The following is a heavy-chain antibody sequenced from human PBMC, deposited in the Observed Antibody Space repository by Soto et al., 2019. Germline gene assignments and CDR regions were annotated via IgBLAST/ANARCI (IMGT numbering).Heavy chain of an antibody. Sequence: ASVKVSCKASGYTFTGYYMHWVRQAPGQGLEWMGWINPNSGGTNYAQKFQGRVTMTRDTSINTAYMELSRLRSDDTAVYYCARNKYSSGWWRAVRFDPWGQGTLVTVSS. CDR1: GYTFTGYY. V-gene: IGHV1-2*02. CDR2: INPNSGGT. J-gene: IGHJ5*02. CDR3: ARNKYSSGWWRAVRFDP. D-gene: IGHD6-19*01.